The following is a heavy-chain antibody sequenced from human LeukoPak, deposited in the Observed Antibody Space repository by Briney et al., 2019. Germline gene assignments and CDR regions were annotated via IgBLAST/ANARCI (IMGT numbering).Heavy chain of an antibody. CDR2: IKQDGSEK. Sequence: GGSLRLSCAASGFTFSSYWMSWVRQAPGKGLEWVANIKQDGSEKYYVDSVKGRFTISRDNAKNSLYLQMNSLRAEGTAVYYCARDDCSSISCYHNWFDPWGQGTLVTVSS. V-gene: IGHV3-7*01. CDR3: ARDDCSSISCYHNWFDP. D-gene: IGHD2-2*01. CDR1: GFTFSSYW. J-gene: IGHJ5*02.